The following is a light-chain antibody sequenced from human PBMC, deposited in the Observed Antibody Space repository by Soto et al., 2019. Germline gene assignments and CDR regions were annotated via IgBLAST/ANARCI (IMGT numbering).Light chain of an antibody. CDR3: QQYNNWPPPYT. CDR1: QTISSN. V-gene: IGKV3-15*01. Sequence: EIGMTQSPATLSVSPGERATLSCRASQTISSNLAWYQQKPGQAPRLLIHGASTRATGVPARFSGSGSGTEFTLTITSLQSEDFAVYYCQQYNNWPPPYTFGQGTKLQIK. J-gene: IGKJ2*01. CDR2: GAS.